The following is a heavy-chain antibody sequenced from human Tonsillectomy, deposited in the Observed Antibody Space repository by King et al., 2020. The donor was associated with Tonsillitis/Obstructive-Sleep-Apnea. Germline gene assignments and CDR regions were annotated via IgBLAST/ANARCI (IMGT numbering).Heavy chain of an antibody. D-gene: IGHD1-7*01. CDR2: INSDGSSS. J-gene: IGHJ4*02. V-gene: IGHV3-74*01. CDR1: GFTFSNNW. Sequence: VQLVESGGGLVQPGGSLRLSCVASGFTFSNNWMHWVRQAPGKGLVWVSRINSDGSSSSYADSVKGRFTMSRDNAKNTLFLQMSSLRAEDTAVYFCARSQYGNFYFDDWGQGTLVTVSS. CDR3: ARSQYGNFYFDD.